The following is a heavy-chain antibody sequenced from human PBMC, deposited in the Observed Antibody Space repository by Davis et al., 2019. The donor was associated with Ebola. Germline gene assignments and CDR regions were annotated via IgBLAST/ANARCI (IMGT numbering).Heavy chain of an antibody. V-gene: IGHV4-59*01. D-gene: IGHD6-13*01. Sequence: SETLSLTCTVSGGSISSYSWSWIRQPPGKGLEWIGYIYYSGSTNYNPSLKSRVTISVDTSKNQFSLKLSSVTAADTAVYYCARGSAAGGYWGQGTLVTVSS. J-gene: IGHJ4*02. CDR2: IYYSGST. CDR1: GGSISSYS. CDR3: ARGSAAGGY.